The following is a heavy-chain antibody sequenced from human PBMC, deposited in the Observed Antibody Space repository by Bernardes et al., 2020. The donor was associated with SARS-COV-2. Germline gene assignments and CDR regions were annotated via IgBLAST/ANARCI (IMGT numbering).Heavy chain of an antibody. V-gene: IGHV3-74*01. CDR3: ARVIRSSPNVDY. J-gene: IGHJ4*02. CDR2: INSDGSST. D-gene: IGHD6-6*01. CDR1: GFPFSSYW. Sequence: GSLRLSCAASGFPFSSYWMHCVRQAPGKGLVWVSRINSDGSSTSYADSVKGRFTISRDNAKNTLYLQMNSLRAEDTAVYYCARVIRSSPNVDYWGQGTLVTVSS.